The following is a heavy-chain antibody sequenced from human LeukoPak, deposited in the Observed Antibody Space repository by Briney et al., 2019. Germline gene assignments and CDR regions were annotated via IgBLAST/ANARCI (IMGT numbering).Heavy chain of an antibody. CDR1: GVSASSYY. Sequence: SETLSLTCTVSGVSASSYYWSWIRQPAGKGLEWIGRIYTSGSTNYNPSLKSRITISVDTSKKQFSLKLTSVTAADTAVYYCARDYSSSYYFDTWGQGTLVTVSS. J-gene: IGHJ4*02. V-gene: IGHV4-4*07. CDR2: IYTSGST. D-gene: IGHD6-6*01. CDR3: ARDYSSSYYFDT.